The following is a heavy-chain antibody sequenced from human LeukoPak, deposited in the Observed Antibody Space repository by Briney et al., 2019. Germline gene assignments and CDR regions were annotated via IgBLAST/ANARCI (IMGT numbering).Heavy chain of an antibody. CDR2: IYSGGST. V-gene: IGHV3-53*01. CDR3: ARKRQNYYDSSGSIDY. D-gene: IGHD3-22*01. J-gene: IGHJ4*02. CDR1: GFTVSSNY. Sequence: QSGGSLRLSCAASGFTVSSNYMSWVRQAPGKGLEWVSVIYSGGSTYYADSVKGRFTISRDNSKNTLYLQMNSLRAEDTAVYYCARKRQNYYDSSGSIDYWGQGTLVTVSS.